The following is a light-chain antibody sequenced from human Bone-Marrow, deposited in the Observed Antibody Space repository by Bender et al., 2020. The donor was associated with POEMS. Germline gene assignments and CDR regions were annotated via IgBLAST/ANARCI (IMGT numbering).Light chain of an antibody. V-gene: IGLV3-25*03. Sequence: SYELTQPPSVSVSPGQTASITCSGDALTKEDAYWYQQKPGQAPVLVIYENNERPSGIPERFSGSSSGTTVTLTIRGVQAEDEADYYCQSADSSGPNVVFGGVTKLTVL. CDR3: QSADSSGPNVV. CDR2: ENN. J-gene: IGLJ2*01. CDR1: ALTKED.